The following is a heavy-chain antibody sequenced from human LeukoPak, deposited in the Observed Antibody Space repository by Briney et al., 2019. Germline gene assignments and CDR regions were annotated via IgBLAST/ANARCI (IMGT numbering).Heavy chain of an antibody. CDR3: ATEFFYRYDSSGLLDY. J-gene: IGHJ4*02. CDR2: ISSSGSYR. CDR1: GFTFSSYS. Sequence: PGGSLRLSCAASGFTFSSYSMNWVRQAPGKGLEWVSSISSSGSYRYYADSVKGRFTISRDSAKNSLFLQMNSLRAEDTAVYYCATEFFYRYDSSGLLDYWGQGTLVTVSS. V-gene: IGHV3-21*01. D-gene: IGHD3-22*01.